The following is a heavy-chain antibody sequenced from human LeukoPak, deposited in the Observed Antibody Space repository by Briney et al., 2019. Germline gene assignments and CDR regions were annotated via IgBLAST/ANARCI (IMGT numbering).Heavy chain of an antibody. D-gene: IGHD2-15*01. CDR3: ASVRYCSGGSCYSSFDY. Sequence: SETLSLTCTVSGDSISSHYWSWIRQPPGKGLEWIRYIYYSGSTTYNPSLTSRVTMSVDMSKNQFSLKLSSVTAADTAIYYCASVRYCSGGSCYSSFDYWGQGALVTVSS. V-gene: IGHV4-59*11. CDR1: GDSISSHY. CDR2: IYYSGST. J-gene: IGHJ4*02.